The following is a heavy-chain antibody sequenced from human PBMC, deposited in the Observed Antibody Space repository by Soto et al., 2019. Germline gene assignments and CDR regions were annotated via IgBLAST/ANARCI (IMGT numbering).Heavy chain of an antibody. CDR2: ISGSGAGT. D-gene: IGHD2-15*01. CDR3: ANARYCSGGSCYGLPYYSGMDV. CDR1: GFPFSSYA. Sequence: EVHLLESGGGLVQPGGSLRLSCAASGFPFSSYAMSWVRQAPGKGLEWVSGISGSGAGTYYADSVQGRFTISRDNSENTLYLEMNSLRAEDTAVYYCANARYCSGGSCYGLPYYSGMDVWGQGTTVTVSS. J-gene: IGHJ6*02. V-gene: IGHV3-23*01.